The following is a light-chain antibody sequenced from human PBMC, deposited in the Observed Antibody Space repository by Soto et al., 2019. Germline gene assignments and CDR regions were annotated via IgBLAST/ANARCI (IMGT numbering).Light chain of an antibody. Sequence: QSALTQPASVSGSPGQSITISCTGTSSDVGTYNYVSWYQQHAGKVPKLMIYDVSNRPSGVSDRFSGSKSGNTASLTISGLQAEDEADYYCTSYTRSSTLVFGGGTKLTVL. J-gene: IGLJ2*01. CDR2: DVS. V-gene: IGLV2-14*01. CDR3: TSYTRSSTLV. CDR1: SSDVGTYNY.